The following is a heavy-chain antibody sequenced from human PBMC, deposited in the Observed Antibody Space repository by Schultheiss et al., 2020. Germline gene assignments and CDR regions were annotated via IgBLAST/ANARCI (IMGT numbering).Heavy chain of an antibody. CDR1: GGSISSYY. V-gene: IGHV4-59*06. CDR3: ALAKSSGSYYVDY. D-gene: IGHD3-10*01. J-gene: IGHJ4*02. CDR2: IYYSGST. Sequence: SETLSLTCTVSGGSISSYYWSWIRQPPGKGLEWIGYIYYSGSTYYNPSLKSRVTISVDTSKNQFSLKLSSVTAADTAVYYCALAKSSGSYYVDYWGQGTLVTVSS.